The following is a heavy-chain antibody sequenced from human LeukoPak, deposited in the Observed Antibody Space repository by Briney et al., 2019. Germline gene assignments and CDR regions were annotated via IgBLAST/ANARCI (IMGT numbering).Heavy chain of an antibody. Sequence: PGGSLRLSCAASGFTFSSYGMHWVRQAPGKGLEWVAVIWYDGSNKYYADSVKGRFTISRDNSKNTLYLQMNSLRAEDTAVYYCARDLAQVVPAAIHYYFDYWGQGTLVTVSP. D-gene: IGHD2-2*02. V-gene: IGHV3-33*01. CDR1: GFTFSSYG. CDR3: ARDLAQVVPAAIHYYFDY. CDR2: IWYDGSNK. J-gene: IGHJ4*02.